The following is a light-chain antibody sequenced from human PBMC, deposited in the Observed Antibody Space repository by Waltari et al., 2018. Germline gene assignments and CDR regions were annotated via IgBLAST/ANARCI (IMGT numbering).Light chain of an antibody. CDR3: QVWDSSSDHVV. CDR2: DAP. CDR1: DIGYKA. V-gene: IGLV3-21*03. J-gene: IGLJ2*01. Sequence: SYVLTQSPSVSVAPGKTATTTRGGNDIGYKAVHWYLQTPGPAPVLVVYDAPDRPSGIPERFSGSNSANTATLTISRVEAGDEADYYCQVWDSSSDHVVFGGGTKLTVL.